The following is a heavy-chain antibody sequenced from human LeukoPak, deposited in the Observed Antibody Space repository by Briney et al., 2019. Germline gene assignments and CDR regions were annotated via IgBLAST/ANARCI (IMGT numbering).Heavy chain of an antibody. D-gene: IGHD1-26*01. CDR2: IYSGGST. J-gene: IGHJ4*02. V-gene: IGHV3-66*01. CDR1: GFTVSSNY. Sequence: GGSLRLSCAASGFTVSSNYMSWVRQAPGKGLEWVSVIYSGGSTYYADSVKGRFTISRGNSKNTLYLQMNSLRAEDTAVYYCARRVVGAEFDYWGQGTLVTVSS. CDR3: ARRVVGAEFDY.